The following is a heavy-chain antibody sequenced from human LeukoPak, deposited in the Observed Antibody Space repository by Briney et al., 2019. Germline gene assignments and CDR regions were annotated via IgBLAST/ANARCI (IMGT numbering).Heavy chain of an antibody. CDR2: ISYDGSNK. CDR3: AKAAVNWFDP. CDR1: GFTFSNYG. Sequence: GGSLRLSCAVSGFTFSNYGMHWVRQAPGKGLEWVAVISYDGSNKYFTDSVKGRFTVSRDNSKNTLYLQMNSLRVEDTAVYYCAKAAVNWFDPWGQGTLVTASS. V-gene: IGHV3-30*18. D-gene: IGHD2-15*01. J-gene: IGHJ5*02.